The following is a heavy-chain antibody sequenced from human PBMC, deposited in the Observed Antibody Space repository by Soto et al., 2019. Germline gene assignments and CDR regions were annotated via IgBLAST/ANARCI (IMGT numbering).Heavy chain of an antibody. Sequence: GGSLRLSCAASGFTFSNAWMSWVRQAPGKGLEWVGRIKSKTDGGTTDYAAPVNGRFTISRDDSTNTLYLQMNSVKTEDIAVYYCTTDSGYDYESSGYPFDYWGQGTLVTVSS. CDR1: GFTFSNAW. CDR3: TTDSGYDYESSGYPFDY. D-gene: IGHD3-22*01. J-gene: IGHJ4*02. V-gene: IGHV3-15*01. CDR2: IKSKTDGGTT.